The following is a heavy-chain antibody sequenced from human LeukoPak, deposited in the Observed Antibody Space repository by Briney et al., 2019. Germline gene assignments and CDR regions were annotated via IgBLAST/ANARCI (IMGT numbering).Heavy chain of an antibody. Sequence: PGGSLRLSCAASGFTFSSYAMSWARQAPGKGLEWVSAISGSGGSTYYADSVKGRFTISRDNSKNTLYLQMNSLRAEDTAVYYCAKVRGEQLVQDYWGQGTLVTVSS. J-gene: IGHJ4*02. CDR3: AKVRGEQLVQDY. D-gene: IGHD6-6*01. CDR1: GFTFSSYA. CDR2: ISGSGGST. V-gene: IGHV3-23*01.